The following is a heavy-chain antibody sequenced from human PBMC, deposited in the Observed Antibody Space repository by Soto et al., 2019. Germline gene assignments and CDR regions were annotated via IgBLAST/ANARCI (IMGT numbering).Heavy chain of an antibody. CDR1: GFTFSSYS. CDR3: ARHSKKTGDFDYYYGMDV. D-gene: IGHD1-1*01. J-gene: IGHJ6*02. CDR2: INHSGST. V-gene: IGHV4-34*01. Sequence: GSLRLSCAASGFTFSSYSMNWVRQAPGKGLEWIWEINHSGSTNYNPSLKSRVTISVHTSNSQFSLELSSVTAADTAVYYCARHSKKTGDFDYYYGMDVWGQGTLVTVSS.